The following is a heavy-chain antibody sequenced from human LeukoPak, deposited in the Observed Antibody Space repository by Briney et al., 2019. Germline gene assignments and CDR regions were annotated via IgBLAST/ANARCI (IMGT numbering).Heavy chain of an antibody. CDR2: IYYSGST. D-gene: IGHD3-3*01. CDR3: ATARFLEWFHPGGNWFDP. CDR1: GGSISSSSYY. J-gene: IGHJ5*02. V-gene: IGHV4-39*07. Sequence: SETLSLTCTVSGGSISSSSYYWGWIRQPPGKGLEWIGSIYYSGSTYYNPSLKSRVTISVDTSKNQFSLKLSSVTAADTAVYYCATARFLEWFHPGGNWFDPWGQGTLVTVSS.